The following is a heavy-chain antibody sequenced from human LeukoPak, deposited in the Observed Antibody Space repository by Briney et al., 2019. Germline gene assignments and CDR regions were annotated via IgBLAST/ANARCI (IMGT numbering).Heavy chain of an antibody. V-gene: IGHV3-48*03. CDR1: RFTFSSYE. CDR3: AREDTGVAFDI. CDR2: ISGSGIK. J-gene: IGHJ3*02. D-gene: IGHD2-8*01. Sequence: PGGSLRLSCTASRFTFSSYEMNWVRKAPGKGLEWVSYISGSGIKHYADSAKGRFTISRDNAKNSLYLQMNSLRVEDTAVYYCAREDTGVAFDIWGQGTTVTV.